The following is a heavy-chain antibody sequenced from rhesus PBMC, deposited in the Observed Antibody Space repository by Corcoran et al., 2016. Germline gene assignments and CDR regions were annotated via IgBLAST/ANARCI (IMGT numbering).Heavy chain of an antibody. J-gene: IGHJ3*01. CDR3: ARHVAFDF. Sequence: QVQLQESGPGLVKPSETLSLTCAVSGGSISSSNWWSWIRQSPGKGLEWIGYIYGCSGRTSYNPSLQGPVTISTDTSQNQFSLKLSSVPAADPAVYYCARHVAFDFWGQGLRVTVSS. CDR1: GGSISSSNW. CDR2: IYGCSGRT. V-gene: IGHV4-65*01.